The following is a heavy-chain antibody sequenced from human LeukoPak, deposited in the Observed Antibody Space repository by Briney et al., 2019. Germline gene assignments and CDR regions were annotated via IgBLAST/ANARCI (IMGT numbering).Heavy chain of an antibody. CDR1: GATFSSYA. CDR2: IIPIFGTA. Sequence: GASVKLSFKASGATFSSYAISWERQAPGQGLEWKGGIIPIFGTANYAQKSQGRVTITTDESTSTAYMELSRLRSEDTSVYYCASPVLRYRWYAFDIWGQGTMVTVSS. D-gene: IGHD3-9*01. CDR3: ASPVLRYRWYAFDI. V-gene: IGHV1-69*05. J-gene: IGHJ3*02.